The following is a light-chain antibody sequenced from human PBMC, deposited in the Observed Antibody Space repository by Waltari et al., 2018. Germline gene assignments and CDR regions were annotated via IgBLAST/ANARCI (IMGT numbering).Light chain of an antibody. J-gene: IGKJ4*01. CDR2: CAS. CDR1: QTISGSW. V-gene: IGKV3-20*01. CDR3: QQYDGSSVT. Sequence: CRASQTISGSWLTWYQQKPGQAPRLVIYCASIRDTAIPDRFSGSGSGTDFTLTISRLEPEDFAVYYCQQYDGSSVTFGGGTKVEIK.